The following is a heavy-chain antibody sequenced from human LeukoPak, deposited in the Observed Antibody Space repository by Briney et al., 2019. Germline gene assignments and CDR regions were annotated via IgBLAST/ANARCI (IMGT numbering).Heavy chain of an antibody. J-gene: IGHJ4*02. CDR3: ARDLPGYYDSSGYYGGLDY. CDR2: IWYDGSNK. CDR1: GFTFSSYG. D-gene: IGHD3-22*01. V-gene: IGHV3-33*01. Sequence: GRSLRLSCAASGFTFSSYGMHWVRQAPGKGLEWVAVIWYDGSNKYYADSVKGRFTISGDNSKNTLYLQMNSLRAEDTAVYYCARDLPGYYDSSGYYGGLDYWGQGTLVTVSS.